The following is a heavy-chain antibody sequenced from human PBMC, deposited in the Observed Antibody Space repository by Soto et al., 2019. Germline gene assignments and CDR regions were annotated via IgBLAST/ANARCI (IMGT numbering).Heavy chain of an antibody. V-gene: IGHV6-1*01. J-gene: IGHJ4*02. CDR1: GDSVSSNSAA. CDR3: AKTWIQLWLLWDY. Sequence: SQTLSLTCAISGDSVSSNSAAWNWIRQSPSRGLEWLGRTYYRSKWYNDYAVSVKSRITINPDTSKNQISLQLNSVTPEDTAVYYCAKTWIQLWLLWDYWGQGTLVTVSS. D-gene: IGHD5-18*01. CDR2: TYYRSKWYN.